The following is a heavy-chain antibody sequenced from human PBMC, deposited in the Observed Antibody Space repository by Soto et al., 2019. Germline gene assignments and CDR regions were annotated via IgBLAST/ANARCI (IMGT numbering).Heavy chain of an antibody. CDR3: ASAHYGDYGYGMDV. V-gene: IGHV4-30-2*01. CDR2: IYHSGYT. CDR1: GGSISSGGYS. Sequence: QLQLQESGSGLVKPSQTLSLTCAVSGGSISSGGYSWSWIRQPPGKGLEWIGYIYHSGYTYYNPSLKSLVTISGDRSKNHFSLKLSSVTAADTAVYYCASAHYGDYGYGMDVWGQGTTVTVSS. J-gene: IGHJ6*02. D-gene: IGHD4-17*01.